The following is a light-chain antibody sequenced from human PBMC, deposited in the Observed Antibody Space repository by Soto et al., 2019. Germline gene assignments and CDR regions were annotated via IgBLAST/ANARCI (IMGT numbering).Light chain of an antibody. CDR1: QSVSSN. Sequence: EIVMTQSPATLSVSPGERASFSCRASQSVSSNLAWYQQKPGQAPRLLIYGASSRATGIPDRFSGSGSGTDFTLTISRLEPEDFAVYYCQQYGSSPITLGQGTRLEIK. CDR2: GAS. J-gene: IGKJ5*01. CDR3: QQYGSSPIT. V-gene: IGKV3-20*01.